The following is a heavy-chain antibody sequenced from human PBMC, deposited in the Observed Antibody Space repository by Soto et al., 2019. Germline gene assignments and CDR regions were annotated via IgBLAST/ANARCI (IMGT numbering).Heavy chain of an antibody. Sequence: QVQLQQWGAGLLKPSETLSLTCAVYGGSFSGYYWSWIRQPPGKGLEWIGEINHSGSTNYNPSLKSRVTISVDTSKNQFSLKLSSVTAADTAVYYCARGYYDFWSGYYYYYGMDVWGQGTTVTVSS. J-gene: IGHJ6*02. V-gene: IGHV4-34*01. CDR3: ARGYYDFWSGYYYYYGMDV. CDR2: INHSGST. D-gene: IGHD3-3*01. CDR1: GGSFSGYY.